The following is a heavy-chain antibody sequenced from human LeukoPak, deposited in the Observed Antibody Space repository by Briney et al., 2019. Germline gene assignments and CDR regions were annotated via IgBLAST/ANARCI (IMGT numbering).Heavy chain of an antibody. J-gene: IGHJ4*02. D-gene: IGHD5-18*01. CDR2: IKQDGSEK. CDR1: GFTFSNYW. Sequence: GGSLRLSCAASGFTFSNYWMSWVRQAPGKGLEWVANIKQDGSEKHYVDSVKGRFTISTDNAKNSMDLQMNSLRAEDTAVYYCARDRGYFYWGQGTLVTVSS. V-gene: IGHV3-7*01. CDR3: ARDRGYFY.